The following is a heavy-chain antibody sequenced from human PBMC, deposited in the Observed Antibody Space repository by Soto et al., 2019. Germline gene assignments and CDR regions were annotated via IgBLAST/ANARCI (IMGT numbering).Heavy chain of an antibody. V-gene: IGHV3-30-3*01. Sequence: QVQLVESGGGVVQPGRSLRLSCAASGFTFSNLAMYWVRQAPGKGLEWVTVISYDGSHKYYADSVKGRFTISRDNSKNTLYLQMNNLRAEDSAVYFCARDYSYQRAMDVWGQGTTVTVSS. CDR3: ARDYSYQRAMDV. CDR2: ISYDGSHK. CDR1: GFTFSNLA. J-gene: IGHJ6*02. D-gene: IGHD2-15*01.